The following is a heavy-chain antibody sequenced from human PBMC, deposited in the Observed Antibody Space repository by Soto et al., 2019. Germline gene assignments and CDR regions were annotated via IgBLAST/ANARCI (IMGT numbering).Heavy chain of an antibody. D-gene: IGHD3-10*01. CDR3: ARDKARHQLVGTYYSGIDV. Sequence: QVQLVQSGAEVKKPGSSVTVSCKASGGTFGNSAISWVRQAPGQGLEWMGGIINIFPTPDYAPKCQGRVAITAGESTSSAYMALTSLRSEAATVYYCARDKARHQLVGTYYSGIDVSGQGTTVTVSS. CDR1: GGTFGNSA. J-gene: IGHJ6*02. CDR2: IINIFPTP. V-gene: IGHV1-69*12.